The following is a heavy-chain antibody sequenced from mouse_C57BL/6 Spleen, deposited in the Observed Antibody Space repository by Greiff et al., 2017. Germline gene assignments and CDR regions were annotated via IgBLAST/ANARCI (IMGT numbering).Heavy chain of an antibody. CDR1: GYTFTSYW. J-gene: IGHJ3*01. CDR3: ARDYYGSSYVFAY. V-gene: IGHV1-64*01. D-gene: IGHD1-1*01. Sequence: QVQLQQPGAELVKPGASVKLSCKASGYTFTSYWMHWVKQRPGQGLEWIGMIHPNSGSTNYNEKFKSKATMTVDKSSITAYMQLSSLTSEDSAVYYCARDYYGSSYVFAYWGQGTLVTVSA. CDR2: IHPNSGST.